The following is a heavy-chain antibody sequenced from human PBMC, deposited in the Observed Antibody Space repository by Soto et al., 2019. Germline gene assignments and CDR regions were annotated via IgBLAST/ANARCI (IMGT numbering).Heavy chain of an antibody. V-gene: IGHV1-18*01. CDR3: ARDLGYCRSGTCYREWFDP. Sequence: QVQLVQSGAEVKKPGASVKVSCKASGYTFTTHGISWVRQVPGQGLEWMGWVRGDNGHTNYAQSLQGRVTMTTDTTTNTAYMEPRSLRSDHTAVYYCARDLGYCRSGTCYREWFDPWGQGTLVTVSS. D-gene: IGHD2-15*01. CDR1: GYTFTTHG. CDR2: VRGDNGHT. J-gene: IGHJ5*02.